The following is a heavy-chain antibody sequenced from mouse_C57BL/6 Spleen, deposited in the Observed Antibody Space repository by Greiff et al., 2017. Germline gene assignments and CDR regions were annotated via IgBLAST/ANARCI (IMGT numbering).Heavy chain of an antibody. D-gene: IGHD1-1*01. J-gene: IGHJ1*03. Sequence: EVMLVESGGGLVKPGGSLKLSCAASGFTFSDYGMHWVRQAPEKGLEWVAYISSGSSTIYYADTVKGRFTISRDNAKNTLFLQMTSLRSEDTAMYYCARNCGSSYGWYFDVWGTGTTVTVSS. V-gene: IGHV5-17*01. CDR2: ISSGSSTI. CDR3: ARNCGSSYGWYFDV. CDR1: GFTFSDYG.